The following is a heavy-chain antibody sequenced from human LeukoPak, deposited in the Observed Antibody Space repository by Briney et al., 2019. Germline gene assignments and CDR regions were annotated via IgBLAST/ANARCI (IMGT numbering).Heavy chain of an antibody. V-gene: IGHV4-39*07. Sequence: PSETLSLTCTVSSGSISSSSYYWGWIRQPPGKGLEWIGSIFYSGSTNYNPSLKSRVTISVDTSKNQFSLKLSSVTAADTAVYYCAREASYLDYWDQGTLVTVSS. CDR2: IFYSGST. CDR1: SGSISSSSYY. CDR3: AREASYLDY. J-gene: IGHJ4*02.